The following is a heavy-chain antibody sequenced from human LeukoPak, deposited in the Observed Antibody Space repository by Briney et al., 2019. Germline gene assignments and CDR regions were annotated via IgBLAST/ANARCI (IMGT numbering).Heavy chain of an antibody. CDR1: GFSLSTSGMC. V-gene: IGHV2-70*12. CDR2: IDWDDDK. Sequence: GSGPTLVNPTQTLTLTCIFSGFSLSTSGMCVSWIRQPPGKALEWLARIDWDDDKYYSPSLKSRLTITKDTSKNQVVLTMTNMDPVDTATYYCALTSTIAAFNYWGQGTLVTVSS. J-gene: IGHJ4*02. CDR3: ALTSTIAAFNY. D-gene: IGHD6-13*01.